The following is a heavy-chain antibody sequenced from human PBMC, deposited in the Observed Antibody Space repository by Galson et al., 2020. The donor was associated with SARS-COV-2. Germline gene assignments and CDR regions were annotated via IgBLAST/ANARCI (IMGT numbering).Heavy chain of an antibody. V-gene: IGHV4-59*01. Sequence: SETLSLTCTVSGGSISSYYWSWTRQPPGKGLEWIGNIYYSGSTNYNPSLKSRVTISVDTSKNQFSLKLSSVTAADTAVYYCAGSQGTLDLYGMDVWGQGTTVTVFS. J-gene: IGHJ6*02. D-gene: IGHD3-3*01. CDR1: GGSISSYY. CDR3: AGSQGTLDLYGMDV. CDR2: IYYSGST.